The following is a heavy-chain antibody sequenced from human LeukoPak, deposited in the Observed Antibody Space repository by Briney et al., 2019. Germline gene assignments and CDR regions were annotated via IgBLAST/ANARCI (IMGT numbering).Heavy chain of an antibody. CDR1: GFTFSSYE. CDR3: AREPTMTTVTHYGMDV. J-gene: IGHJ6*04. V-gene: IGHV3-48*03. Sequence: GGSLRLSCAASGFTFSSYEMNWVRQAPGKGLEWVSYISSSGSTIYYADSVKGRFTISRDNAKNSLYLQMNSLRAEDTAVYYCAREPTMTTVTHYGMDVWGEGTGVSVSS. D-gene: IGHD4-17*01. CDR2: ISSSGSTI.